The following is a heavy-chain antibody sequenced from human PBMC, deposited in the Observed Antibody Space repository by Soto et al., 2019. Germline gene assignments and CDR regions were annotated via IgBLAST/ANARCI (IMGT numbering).Heavy chain of an antibody. CDR3: ARVGPEYYYDSSGYGGAFDI. CDR1: GGSISSYY. D-gene: IGHD3-22*01. V-gene: IGHV4-59*01. J-gene: IGHJ3*02. CDR2: IYYSGST. Sequence: ATLSLTCTVSGGSISSYYWSWIRQPPGKGLEWIGCIYYSGSTNYDPSLKSRVTISVDTSKNQFSLKLSSVTAADTAVYYCARVGPEYYYDSSGYGGAFDISGPATMVTVSS.